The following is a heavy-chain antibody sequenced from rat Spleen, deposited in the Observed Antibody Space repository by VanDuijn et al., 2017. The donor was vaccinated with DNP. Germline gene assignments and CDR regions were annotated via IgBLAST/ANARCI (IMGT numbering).Heavy chain of an antibody. CDR1: GITFSDHN. Sequence: EVQLVESGGGLVQPGRSLKLSCVVSGITFSDHNMAWVRQAPKKGLEWVATISNTGDNTYYSYSVKGRFSLSRDNAKSTLYLQMESLRSEDTATYYCASRPPPTRGPFDYWGQGVTVTVSS. V-gene: IGHV5-7*01. CDR2: ISNTGDNT. J-gene: IGHJ2*01. D-gene: IGHD1-4*01. CDR3: ASRPPPTRGPFDY.